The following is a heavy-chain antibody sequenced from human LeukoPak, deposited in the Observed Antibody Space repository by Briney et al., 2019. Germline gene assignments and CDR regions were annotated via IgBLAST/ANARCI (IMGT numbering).Heavy chain of an antibody. Sequence: GGSLRLSCAASGFTFSSYGMHWVRQAPGKGLEWVAVIWYDGSNKYYADSVKGRFTISRDNSKNTLYLQMNSLRAEDTAVYYCARDSSPGYFDYWGQGTLVTVSS. V-gene: IGHV3-33*01. CDR1: GFTFSSYG. D-gene: IGHD6-13*01. CDR3: ARDSSPGYFDY. CDR2: IWYDGSNK. J-gene: IGHJ4*02.